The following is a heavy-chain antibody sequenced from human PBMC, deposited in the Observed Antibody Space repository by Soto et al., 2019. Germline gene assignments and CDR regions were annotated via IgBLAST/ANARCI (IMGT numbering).Heavy chain of an antibody. V-gene: IGHV4-39*01. Sequence: SETLSLTCTVSGGSISSSSYYWGWIRQPPGKGLEWIGSIYYSGSTYYNPSLKSRVTISVDTSKNQFSLKLSSVTAADTAVYYCARLDQTVTTNYYYYGMDVWGQGTTATVSS. D-gene: IGHD4-4*01. CDR2: IYYSGST. CDR1: GGSISSSSYY. J-gene: IGHJ6*02. CDR3: ARLDQTVTTNYYYYGMDV.